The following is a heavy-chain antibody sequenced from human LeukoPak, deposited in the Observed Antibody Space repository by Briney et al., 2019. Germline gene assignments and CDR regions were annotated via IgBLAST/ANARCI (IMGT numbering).Heavy chain of an antibody. CDR3: AKEYYGSGSYYDY. Sequence: GGSLRLSCAASGFAFSSYGMHWVRQAPGKGLEWVAFIRDDGGNRYHADSVKGRFTISRDNSKNTLYLEMNSLRAEDTGVYYCAKEYYGSGSYYDYWGQGTLVTVSS. D-gene: IGHD3-10*01. CDR2: IRDDGGNR. CDR1: GFAFSSYG. J-gene: IGHJ4*02. V-gene: IGHV3-30*02.